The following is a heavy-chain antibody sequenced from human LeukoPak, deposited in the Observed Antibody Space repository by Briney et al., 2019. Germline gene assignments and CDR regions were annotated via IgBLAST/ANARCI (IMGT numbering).Heavy chain of an antibody. J-gene: IGHJ4*02. D-gene: IGHD6-6*01. Sequence: ASVKVSCKASGYTFTSYAMHWVRQAPGQRLEWMGWINAGNGSTKYSQKFQGRVTITRDTSASTAYMELSSLRSEDTAVYYCARSSPLGKSFDYWGQGTLVTVSS. CDR2: INAGNGST. CDR3: ARSSPLGKSFDY. CDR1: GYTFTSYA. V-gene: IGHV1-3*01.